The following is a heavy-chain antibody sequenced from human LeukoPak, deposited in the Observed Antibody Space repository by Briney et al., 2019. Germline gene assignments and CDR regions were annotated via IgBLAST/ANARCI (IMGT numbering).Heavy chain of an antibody. V-gene: IGHV3-48*04. J-gene: IGHJ6*03. Sequence: GGSLRLSCAASGFTFSSYSMNWVRQAPGKGLEWVSYINGGGSPIFYADSVRGRFTISRDNAKNSLYLQMNSLRAEDTAVYYCAKQEVVATNYYYMDVWGKGTTVTVSS. D-gene: IGHD5-12*01. CDR3: AKQEVVATNYYYMDV. CDR1: GFTFSSYS. CDR2: INGGGSPI.